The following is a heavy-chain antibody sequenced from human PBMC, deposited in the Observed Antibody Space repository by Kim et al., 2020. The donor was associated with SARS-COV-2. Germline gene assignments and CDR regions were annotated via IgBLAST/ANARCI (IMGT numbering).Heavy chain of an antibody. J-gene: IGHJ4*02. CDR1: GFTFSSYA. CDR3: AKKSTAMVWWDYFDY. V-gene: IGHV3-23*01. CDR2: ISGSGGST. Sequence: GGSLRLSCAASGFTFSSYAMSWVRQAPGKGLEWVSAISGSGGSTYYADSVKGRFTISRDNSKNTLYLQMNSLRAEDTAVYYCAKKSTAMVWWDYFDYWGQGTLVTVSS. D-gene: IGHD5-18*01.